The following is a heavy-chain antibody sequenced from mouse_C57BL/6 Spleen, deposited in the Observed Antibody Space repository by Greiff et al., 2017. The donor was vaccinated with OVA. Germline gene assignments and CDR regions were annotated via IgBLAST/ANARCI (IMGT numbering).Heavy chain of an antibody. D-gene: IGHD2-3*01. CDR2: WNNDNY. CDR3: WRELEEGYYYPRGNYFDY. CDR1: ISLSTSGMGL. V-gene: IGHV8-2*01. J-gene: IGHJ2*01. Sequence: QVTLKESGPGILQPSQTLSLACTFSGISLSTSGMGLSWLCKPSGKALEWLASIWNNDNYYNPSLKSRLTISKATANYQVFLKLTSVDTADSATYYGAWRELEEGYYYPRGNYFDYWGQGTTLTVSS.